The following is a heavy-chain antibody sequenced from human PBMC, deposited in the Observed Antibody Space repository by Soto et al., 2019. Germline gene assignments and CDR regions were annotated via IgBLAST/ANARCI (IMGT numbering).Heavy chain of an antibody. CDR2: ITASGDIT. V-gene: IGHV3-23*01. CDR1: GFSFSTFA. Sequence: EVQLLESGGGLVQPGGSLRLSCAASGFSFSTFAMSWVRQAPGKGLEWVSVITASGDITYYADSVKGRFTISRDNSKNILCLQMNSLRDEDTAIFYCGKPQYNTGGTRPYWGQGTLVTVSS. J-gene: IGHJ4*02. D-gene: IGHD2-8*02. CDR3: GKPQYNTGGTRPY.